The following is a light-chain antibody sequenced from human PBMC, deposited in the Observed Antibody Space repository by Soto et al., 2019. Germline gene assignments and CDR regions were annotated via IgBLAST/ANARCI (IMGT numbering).Light chain of an antibody. Sequence: EIVLTQSPGTLSLSPGERATLSCRASQSVRSSYLAWYQQKPGQAPRLLIYGASSRATGIPDRFSGGGSGSDFTLTIGRLEPEDFAVYYCQQYGSSPNTFGGGTKVDI. J-gene: IGKJ4*01. CDR1: QSVRSSY. V-gene: IGKV3-20*01. CDR3: QQYGSSPNT. CDR2: GAS.